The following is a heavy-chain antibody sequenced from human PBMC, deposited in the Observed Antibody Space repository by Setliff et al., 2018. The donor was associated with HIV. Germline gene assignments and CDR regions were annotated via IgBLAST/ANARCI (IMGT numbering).Heavy chain of an antibody. Sequence: PSETLSLTCAVSGYSISSGCYWGWIRQPPGKGLEWIGSMYHTGSTYYSPSLNSRFTISVDTSKNKFSLKVTSVTSADTAVYYCAKGAGFYGDYTFDYWGQGNLVTVSS. CDR2: MYHTGST. V-gene: IGHV4-38-2*01. D-gene: IGHD4-17*01. J-gene: IGHJ4*02. CDR1: GYSISSGCY. CDR3: AKGAGFYGDYTFDY.